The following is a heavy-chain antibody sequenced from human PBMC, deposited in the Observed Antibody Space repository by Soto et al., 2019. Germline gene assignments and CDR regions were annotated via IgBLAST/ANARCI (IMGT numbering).Heavy chain of an antibody. D-gene: IGHD3-22*01. CDR2: IYYSGST. J-gene: IGHJ5*02. Sequence: SETLSLTCTVSGGSISSYYWSWIRQPPGKGLEWIGYIYYSGSTNYNPSLKSRVTISVDTSKNQFSLKLSSVTAADTAVHYCARDLRYYDSSGYRGSWFDPWGQGTLVTVSS. CDR1: GGSISSYY. CDR3: ARDLRYYDSSGYRGSWFDP. V-gene: IGHV4-59*01.